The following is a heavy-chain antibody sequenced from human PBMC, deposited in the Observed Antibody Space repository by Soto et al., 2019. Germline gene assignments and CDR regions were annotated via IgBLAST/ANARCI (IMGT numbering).Heavy chain of an antibody. J-gene: IGHJ4*02. V-gene: IGHV4-59*04. CDR3: ARQTGVFGHYFDY. CDR1: GGSISSYY. D-gene: IGHD3-16*01. Sequence: PSETLSLTCTVSGGSISSYYWSWIRQPPGKGPEWIGDIYYNGNTYYNPSLKSRVTMSVDTSKNQFSLKLSSATAADTAMYYCARQTGVFGHYFDYWGQGTLVTVSS. CDR2: IYYNGNT.